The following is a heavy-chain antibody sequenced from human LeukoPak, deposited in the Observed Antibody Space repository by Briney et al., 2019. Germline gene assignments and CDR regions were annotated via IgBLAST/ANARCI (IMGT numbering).Heavy chain of an antibody. CDR1: GYTFTSYD. CDR2: MNPNSGKT. J-gene: IGHJ3*02. Sequence: ASVTVSCKASGYTFTSYDINWVRQATGQGLEWMGWMNPNSGKTGYAQKFQGRVTMTRNTSISTAYMELSSLRSEDTAVYYCARAPDNWNAFDIWGQGTMVTVSS. V-gene: IGHV1-8*01. CDR3: ARAPDNWNAFDI. D-gene: IGHD1-20*01.